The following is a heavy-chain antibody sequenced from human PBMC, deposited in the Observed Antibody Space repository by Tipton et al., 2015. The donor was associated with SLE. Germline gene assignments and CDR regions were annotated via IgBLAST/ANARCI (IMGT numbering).Heavy chain of an antibody. J-gene: IGHJ4*02. V-gene: IGHV3-15*04. Sequence: GSLRLSCAASGFTFSKAWITWVRQAPGKGLEWVGRLESKTDGGTTDYAAPVKGRFTISRDDSKNPRYLQMNSLKSEDTALYYCTTTPEHSSNYWGQGTLVTVSS. CDR3: TTTPEHSSNY. D-gene: IGHD2-2*01. CDR1: GFTFSKAW. CDR2: LESKTDGGTT.